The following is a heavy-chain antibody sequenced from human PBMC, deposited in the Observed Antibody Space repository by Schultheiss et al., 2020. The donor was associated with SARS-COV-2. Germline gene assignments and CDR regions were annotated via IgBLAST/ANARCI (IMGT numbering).Heavy chain of an antibody. CDR1: GFTFSSYG. V-gene: IGHV3-30*18. J-gene: IGHJ4*02. Sequence: GGSLRLSCAASGFTFSSYGMHWVRQAPGKGLEWVAVISYDGSNKYYADSVKGRFTISRDNSKNTLYLQMNSLRAEDTAVYYCAKDWELARLGLNRGDYWGQGSLVTVSS. CDR3: AKDWELARLGLNRGDY. CDR2: ISYDGSNK. D-gene: IGHD2/OR15-2a*01.